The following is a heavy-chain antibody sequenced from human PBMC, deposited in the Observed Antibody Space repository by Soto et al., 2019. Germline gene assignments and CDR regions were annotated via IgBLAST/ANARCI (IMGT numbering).Heavy chain of an antibody. J-gene: IGHJ3*02. V-gene: IGHV3-53*01. D-gene: IGHD3-16*02. Sequence: RGSLRLSCAASGFTVSSNYMSWVRQAPGKGLEWVSVIYSGGSTYYADSVKGRFTISRDNSKNTLYLQMNSLRAEDTAVYYCACHYDYVWGSYRYSPLIIWGQGTMVTVSS. CDR1: GFTVSSNY. CDR2: IYSGGST. CDR3: ACHYDYVWGSYRYSPLII.